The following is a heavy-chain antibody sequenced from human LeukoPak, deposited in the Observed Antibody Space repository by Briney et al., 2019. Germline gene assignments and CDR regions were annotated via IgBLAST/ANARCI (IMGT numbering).Heavy chain of an antibody. D-gene: IGHD3-22*01. V-gene: IGHV3-21*01. CDR3: ARDRGPAVNFDY. J-gene: IGHJ4*02. CDR1: GFTFSSYT. Sequence: GGSLRLSCAASGFTFSSYTMNWVRQAPGKGLEWVSSISSSSSYIYYADSVKGRFTISRDNSKNTLYLQMNSLRDEDTAVYYCARDRGPAVNFDYWGQGTLVTVSS. CDR2: ISSSSSYI.